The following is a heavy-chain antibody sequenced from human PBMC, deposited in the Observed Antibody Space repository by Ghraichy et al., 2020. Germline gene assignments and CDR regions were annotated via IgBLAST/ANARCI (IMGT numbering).Heavy chain of an antibody. CDR3: ARLRGYSGYDLAAYFDY. J-gene: IGHJ4*02. V-gene: IGHV4-4*09. Sequence: SQTLSLTCTVSGGSISSYYWSWIRQPPGKGLEWIGYIYTSGSTNYNPSLKSRVTISVDTSKNQFSLKLSSVTAADTAVYYCARLRGYSGYDLAAYFDYWGQGNLVTVSS. D-gene: IGHD5-12*01. CDR1: GGSISSYY. CDR2: IYTSGST.